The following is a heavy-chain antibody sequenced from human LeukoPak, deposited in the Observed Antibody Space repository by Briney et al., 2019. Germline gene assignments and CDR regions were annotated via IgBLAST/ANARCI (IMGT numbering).Heavy chain of an antibody. CDR3: AKGVTMVRDNNWFDP. CDR2: ISWNSGSI. CDR1: GFTFDDYA. D-gene: IGHD3-10*01. J-gene: IGHJ5*02. V-gene: IGHV3-9*01. Sequence: GGSLRLSCAASGFTFDDYAMHWVRQAPGKGLEWVSGISWNSGSIGYADSVKGRFTISRDNAKNSLYLQMNSLRAEDTALYYCAKGVTMVRDNNWFDPWGQGTLATVSS.